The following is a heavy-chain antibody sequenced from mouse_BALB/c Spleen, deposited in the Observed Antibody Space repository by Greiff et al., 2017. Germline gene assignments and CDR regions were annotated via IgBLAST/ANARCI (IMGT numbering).Heavy chain of an antibody. CDR3: ARHEEEDSSVGAMDY. J-gene: IGHJ4*01. Sequence: VKLVESGAELVKPGASVKLSCKASGYTFTEYTIHWVKQRSGQGLEWIGWFYPGSGSIKYNEKFKDKATLTADKSSSTVYMELSRLTSEDSAVYFCARHEEEDSSVGAMDYWGQGTSVTVSS. CDR1: GYTFTEYT. CDR2: FYPGSGSI. D-gene: IGHD3-2*01. V-gene: IGHV1-62-2*01.